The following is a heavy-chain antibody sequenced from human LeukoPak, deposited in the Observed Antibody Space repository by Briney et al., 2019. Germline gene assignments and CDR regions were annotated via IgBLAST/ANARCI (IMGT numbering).Heavy chain of an antibody. CDR3: ARGGDTAMVLN. V-gene: IGHV4-59*01. CDR1: GGSISSYY. CDR2: IHYSGGT. J-gene: IGHJ4*02. Sequence: PSQTLSLTWTVAGGSISSYYWSWIRQPPREGLGWIGYIHYSGGTNYNPSLKGRVTISVDTSKNQFSLKWSSVTAADTAVYYCARGGDTAMVLNWGQGTRVTVSS. D-gene: IGHD5-18*01.